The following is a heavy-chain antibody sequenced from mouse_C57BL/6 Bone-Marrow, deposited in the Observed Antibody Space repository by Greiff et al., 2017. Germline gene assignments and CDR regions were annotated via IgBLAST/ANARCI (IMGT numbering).Heavy chain of an antibody. CDR3: ARDGYYLVWYFDV. Sequence: VKLVESGPGLVQPSQSLSITCTVSGFSLTSYGVHWVRQSPGKGLEWLGVIWSGGSTDYNAAFISRLSISKDNSKRQVFFKMNSLQADDTAIYDCARDGYYLVWYFDVWGTGTTVTVSS. CDR1: GFSLTSYG. D-gene: IGHD2-3*01. J-gene: IGHJ1*03. CDR2: IWSGGST. V-gene: IGHV2-2*01.